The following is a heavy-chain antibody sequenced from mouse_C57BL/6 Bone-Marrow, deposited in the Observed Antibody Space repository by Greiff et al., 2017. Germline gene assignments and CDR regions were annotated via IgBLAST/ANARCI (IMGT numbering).Heavy chain of an antibody. J-gene: IGHJ4*01. V-gene: IGHV5-9-1*02. Sequence: EVHLVESGEGLVKPGGSLKLSCAASGFTFSSYAMSWVRQTPEKRLEWVAYISSGGDYIYYADTVKGRFTISRDNARNTLYLQMSSLKSEDTAMYYCTREETGHYAMDYWGQGTSVTVSS. CDR2: ISSGGDYI. CDR3: TREETGHYAMDY. CDR1: GFTFSSYA. D-gene: IGHD4-1*01.